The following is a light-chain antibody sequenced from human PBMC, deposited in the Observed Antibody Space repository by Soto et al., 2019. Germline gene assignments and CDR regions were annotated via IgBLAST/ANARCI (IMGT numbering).Light chain of an antibody. CDR1: QSIGFY. Sequence: DIQMTQSPSSLSASVGDSVAITCRASQSIGFYLNWYQQKPGKAPKLLIYATSSLQSGVPSRFSGSGSGTDFTLTITSLQRDDFETYYCQQSYTIPRTFGPGTKVDV. V-gene: IGKV1-39*01. CDR2: ATS. CDR3: QQSYTIPRT. J-gene: IGKJ3*01.